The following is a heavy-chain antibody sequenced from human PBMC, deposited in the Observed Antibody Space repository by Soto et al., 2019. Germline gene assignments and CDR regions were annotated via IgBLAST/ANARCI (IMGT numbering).Heavy chain of an antibody. Sequence: QVQLVESGGGVVQPATSLRLSCAASGFTFSGYGMHWVRQAPGKGLGWVAVISNDGSNKYYGDSVKGRFTISRDNSKNTLFLQMNSLRADDTAVYYCAKDRVSEHNNGWPQGSWGQGTQVTVSS. CDR1: GFTFSGYG. CDR2: ISNDGSNK. D-gene: IGHD6-19*01. J-gene: IGHJ4*02. CDR3: AKDRVSEHNNGWPQGS. V-gene: IGHV3-30*18.